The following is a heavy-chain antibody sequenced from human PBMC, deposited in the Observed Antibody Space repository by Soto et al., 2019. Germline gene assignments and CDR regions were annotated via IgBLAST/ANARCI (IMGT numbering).Heavy chain of an antibody. D-gene: IGHD2-21*02. CDR2: INPSGGST. CDR1: GYTFTSYY. Sequence: GASVKVSCKASGYTFTSYYMHWVRQAPGQGLEWMGIINPSGGSTSYAQKFQGRVTITADKSTSTAYMELSSLRSEDTAVYYCARQYCGGDCLNPGYYYYYYGMDVWGQGTTVTVSS. J-gene: IGHJ6*02. V-gene: IGHV1-46*01. CDR3: ARQYCGGDCLNPGYYYYYYGMDV.